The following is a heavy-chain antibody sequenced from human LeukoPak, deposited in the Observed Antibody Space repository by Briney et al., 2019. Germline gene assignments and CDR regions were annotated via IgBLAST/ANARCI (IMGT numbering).Heavy chain of an antibody. CDR2: IKQDGSEK. J-gene: IGHJ4*02. CDR3: ARDGRWFGELFTPNFDY. CDR1: GFTFSSYW. D-gene: IGHD3-10*01. V-gene: IGHV3-7*01. Sequence: TGGSLRLSCAASGFTFSSYWMSWVRQAPGKGLEWVANIKQDGSEKYYVDSVKGRFTISRDNAKNSLYLQMNSLRAEDTAVYYCARDGRWFGELFTPNFDYWGQGTLVTVSS.